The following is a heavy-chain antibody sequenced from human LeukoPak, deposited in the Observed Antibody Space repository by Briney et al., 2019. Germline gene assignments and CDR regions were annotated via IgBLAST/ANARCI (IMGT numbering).Heavy chain of an antibody. D-gene: IGHD1-14*01. V-gene: IGHV1-18*01. CDR3: AREDNLNWFDP. J-gene: IGHJ5*02. CDR1: GYTFTSYG. Sequence: ASVKVSCKASGYTFTSYGISWVRQAPGQGLEWMGWISAYNGSTNYARKLQGRVTMTTDTSTSTAYMELRSLRSDDTAVYYCAREDNLNWFDPWGQGTLVTVSS. CDR2: ISAYNGST.